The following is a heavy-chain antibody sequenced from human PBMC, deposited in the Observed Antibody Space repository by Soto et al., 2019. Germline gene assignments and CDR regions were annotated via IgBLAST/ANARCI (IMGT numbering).Heavy chain of an antibody. D-gene: IGHD2-15*01. Sequence: EVQLVESGGGLGQPGGSLRISCEAFGLSFSSQSMIWVCQAPGKGLVWVSCFRGSSIAVYYADSVKGRFTISRDNDMKSLFLQMNSLGDEDTAVSYCTRGIAGGIFQYWCQGTQVTVSS. V-gene: IGHV3-48*02. CDR3: TRGIAGGIFQY. J-gene: IGHJ4*02. CDR2: FRGSSIAV. CDR1: GLSFSSQS.